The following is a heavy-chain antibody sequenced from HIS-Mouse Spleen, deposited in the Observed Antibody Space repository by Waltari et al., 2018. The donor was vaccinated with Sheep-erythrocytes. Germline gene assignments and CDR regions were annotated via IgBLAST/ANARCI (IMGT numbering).Heavy chain of an antibody. J-gene: IGHJ4*02. D-gene: IGHD3-22*01. CDR2: ISRSSSTI. Sequence: EVQLVGSGGGLVQPGGSLRLSCAASGFTFSSYSMNWVRQAPRKGVEWVSYISRSSSTIYSADSVKGRFTISRDNAKNSLYLQMNSLRAEDTAVYYCARGSSGYYFDYWGQGTLVTVSS. CDR3: ARGSSGYYFDY. CDR1: GFTFSSYS. V-gene: IGHV3-48*01.